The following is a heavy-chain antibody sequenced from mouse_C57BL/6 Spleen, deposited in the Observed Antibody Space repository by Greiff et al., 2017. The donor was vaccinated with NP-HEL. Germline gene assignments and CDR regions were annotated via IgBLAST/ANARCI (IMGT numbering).Heavy chain of an antibody. D-gene: IGHD1-1*01. V-gene: IGHV1-81*01. CDR3: ARPITTVVATGAMDY. CDR1: GYTFTSYG. CDR2: IYPRSGNT. Sequence: QVHVKQSGAELARPGASVKLSCKASGYTFTSYGISWVKQRTGQGLEWIGEIYPRSGNTYYNEKFKGKATLTADKSSSTAYMELRSLTSEDSAVYFCARPITTVVATGAMDYWGQGTSVTVSS. J-gene: IGHJ4*01.